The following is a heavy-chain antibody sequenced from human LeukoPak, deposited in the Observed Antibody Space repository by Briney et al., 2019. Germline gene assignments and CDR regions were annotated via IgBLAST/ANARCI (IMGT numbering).Heavy chain of an antibody. CDR3: ARETYYYDSSGYSNYYYYYGMDA. CDR1: GGSISSYY. CDR2: IYTSGST. Sequence: ASETLSLTCTVSGGSISSYYWSWIRQPAGKGLEWIGRIYTSGSTNYNPSLKSRVTMSVDTSKNQFSLKLSSVTAADTAVYYCARETYYYDSSGYSNYYYYYGMDARGQGTTVTVSS. J-gene: IGHJ6*02. D-gene: IGHD3-22*01. V-gene: IGHV4-4*07.